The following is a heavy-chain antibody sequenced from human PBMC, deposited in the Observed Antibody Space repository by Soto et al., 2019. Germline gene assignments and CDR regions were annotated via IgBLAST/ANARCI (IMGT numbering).Heavy chain of an antibody. D-gene: IGHD3-3*01. CDR1: GFTFSSYA. CDR2: ISNDGSNK. J-gene: IGHJ6*02. CDR3: AKDVLRFLEWLAFYGMDV. V-gene: IGHV3-30*18. Sequence: QVQLVESGGGLVQPGGSLSLSCAASGFTFSSYAMHWVRQAPGKGLGWVAVISNDGSNKYYADSVKGGFTISRDNSKNTLYLQMNSLRAEDTAVYYCAKDVLRFLEWLAFYGMDVWGQGTTVTVSS.